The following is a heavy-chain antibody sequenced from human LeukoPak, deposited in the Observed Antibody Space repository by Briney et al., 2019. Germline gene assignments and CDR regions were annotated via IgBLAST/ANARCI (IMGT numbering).Heavy chain of an antibody. D-gene: IGHD3-22*01. CDR1: GFTFSSYA. CDR3: AYDSSGYATFDY. J-gene: IGHJ4*02. Sequence: PGGSLRLSCAASGFTFSSYAMSWVRQAPGKGLEWVSAISGSGGSTYYADSVKGRFTISRDNSKNTLYLQMDSLRAEDTAVYYCAYDSSGYATFDYWGQGTLVTVSS. CDR2: ISGSGGST. V-gene: IGHV3-23*01.